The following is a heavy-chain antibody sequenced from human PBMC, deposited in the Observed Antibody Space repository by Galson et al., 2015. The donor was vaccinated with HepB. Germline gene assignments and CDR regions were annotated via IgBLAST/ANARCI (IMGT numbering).Heavy chain of an antibody. CDR3: ARDEGDYCSSTSCYGRAFDY. Sequence: SVKVSCKASGYTFTSYGISWVRQAPGQGLEWMGWISAYNGNTNYAQKLQGRVTMTADTSTSTAYMELRSQRSDDTAVYYCARDEGDYCSSTSCYGRAFDYWGQGTLVTVSA. V-gene: IGHV1-18*01. CDR2: ISAYNGNT. J-gene: IGHJ4*02. CDR1: GYTFTSYG. D-gene: IGHD2-2*01.